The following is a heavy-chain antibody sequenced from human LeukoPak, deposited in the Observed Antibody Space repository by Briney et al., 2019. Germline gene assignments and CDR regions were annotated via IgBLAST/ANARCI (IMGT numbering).Heavy chain of an antibody. V-gene: IGHV4-59*08. J-gene: IGHJ4*02. D-gene: IGHD6-13*01. CDR2: IYYSGST. Sequence: SETLSLTCTVSGGSISSYYWSGIRQPPGKGLEWIGYIYYSGSTNYNPSLKSRVTISVDTSKNQFSLKLSSVTAADTAVYYCARLLRDISSWTYYFDYWGQGTLVTVSS. CDR3: ARLLRDISSWTYYFDY. CDR1: GGSISSYY.